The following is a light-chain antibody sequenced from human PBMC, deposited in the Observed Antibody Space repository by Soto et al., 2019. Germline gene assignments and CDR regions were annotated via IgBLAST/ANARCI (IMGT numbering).Light chain of an antibody. CDR3: QQRSNWPPVT. CDR1: QSVSSY. V-gene: IGKV3-11*01. J-gene: IGKJ4*01. Sequence: EIVLTQSPATLSLSPGERATLSCRASQSVSSYLAWYQQKPGQAHRLLIYDASNRATGIPARFSGSGSGTDFTLTISSLEPEDFAIYYCQQRSNWPPVTFVGGTKVEIK. CDR2: DAS.